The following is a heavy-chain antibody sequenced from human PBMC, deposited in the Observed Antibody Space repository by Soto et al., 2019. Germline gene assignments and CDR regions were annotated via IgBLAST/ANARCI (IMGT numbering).Heavy chain of an antibody. D-gene: IGHD5-18*01. V-gene: IGHV7-4-1*01. Sequence: ASVKVSCKASGYTFTSYAMNWVRQAPGQGLEWMGWINTNTGNPTYAQGFTGRFVFSLDTSVSTAYLQIRSLKAEDTAVYYCARDQSYGYGYYYYGMDVWGQGTTVTVSS. CDR1: GYTFTSYA. CDR2: INTNTGNP. CDR3: ARDQSYGYGYYYYGMDV. J-gene: IGHJ6*02.